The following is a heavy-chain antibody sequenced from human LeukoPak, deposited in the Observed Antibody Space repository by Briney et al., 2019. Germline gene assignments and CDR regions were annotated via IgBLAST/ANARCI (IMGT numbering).Heavy chain of an antibody. CDR2: INPNSGGT. V-gene: IGHV1-2*02. D-gene: IGHD3-22*01. CDR3: AFYYDSSGYYFSN. J-gene: IGHJ4*02. Sequence: GASVKVSCKASGYTFTGYYMHWVRQAPGQGLEWMGWINPNSGGTNYAQKFQGRVTMTRDTSISTAYMELSRLRSDDTAVYYCAFYYDSSGYYFSNWGRGTLVTVSS. CDR1: GYTFTGYY.